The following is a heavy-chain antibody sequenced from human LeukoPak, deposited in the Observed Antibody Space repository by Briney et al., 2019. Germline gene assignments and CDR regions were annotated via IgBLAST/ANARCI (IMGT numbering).Heavy chain of an antibody. CDR2: INPNSGGT. CDR3: ARDLTQTYYDILTGYSPGAFDI. D-gene: IGHD3-9*01. J-gene: IGHJ3*02. V-gene: IGHV1-2*02. Sequence: EASVKVSCKASGYTFTGYYMHWVRQAPGQGLEWMGWINPNSGGTNYAQKFQGRVTMTRDTSISTAYMELSRLRSDDTAVYYCARDLTQTYYDILTGYSPGAFDIWGQGTMVTVSS. CDR1: GYTFTGYY.